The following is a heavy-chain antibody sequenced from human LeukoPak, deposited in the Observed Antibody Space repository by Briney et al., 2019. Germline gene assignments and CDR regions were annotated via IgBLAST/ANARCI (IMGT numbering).Heavy chain of an antibody. CDR1: GFTVSSNY. CDR2: IFSGGST. Sequence: GGSLRLSCAASGFTVSSNYMSWVRQAPGKGLEWVSVIFSGGSTFYADSVKGRFTISRDNSKNALYLQMNSLRDEDTAVYYCTTRSSGWYGDWGQGTLVTVSS. V-gene: IGHV3-53*01. J-gene: IGHJ4*02. CDR3: TTRSSGWYGD. D-gene: IGHD6-19*01.